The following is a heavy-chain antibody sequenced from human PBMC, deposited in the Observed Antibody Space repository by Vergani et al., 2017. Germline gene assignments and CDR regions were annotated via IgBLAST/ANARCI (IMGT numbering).Heavy chain of an antibody. J-gene: IGHJ4*02. CDR2: IRSKAYGETT. D-gene: IGHD5-12*01. Sequence: EVQLVESGGGLVQPGRSLRLSFPASVFPFGYYAMSWVRPAPGKGLEWVGFIRSKAYGETTEYAASVKGRFTISRDASKSIAYLQMNILIAEDTAVYYCVRDYRIYSGYDFEVGDYWGQGTLVTVSS. V-gene: IGHV3-49*04. CDR3: VRDYRIYSGYDFEVGDY. CDR1: VFPFGYYA.